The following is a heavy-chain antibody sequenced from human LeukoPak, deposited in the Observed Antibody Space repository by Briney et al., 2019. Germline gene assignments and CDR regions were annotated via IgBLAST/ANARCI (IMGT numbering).Heavy chain of an antibody. CDR2: SKDKTNKYTT. CDR1: GFTFSDHH. Sequence: GGSLRLSCAASGFTFSDHHMDWVRQAPGKGLEWVGRSKDKTNKYTTEYAASVKGRFTISRDDSKKSVYLQMNSLNTEDTAVYYCAKKRSGSNYPFDYWGQGTLVTVSS. D-gene: IGHD1-26*01. J-gene: IGHJ4*02. V-gene: IGHV3-72*01. CDR3: AKKRSGSNYPFDY.